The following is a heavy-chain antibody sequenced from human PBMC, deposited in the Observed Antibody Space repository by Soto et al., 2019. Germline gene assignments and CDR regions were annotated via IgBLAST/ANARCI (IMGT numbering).Heavy chain of an antibody. Sequence: PGGSLRLSCVSSGFTFSSYGMQWVRQAPGKGLEWVAVISWNGRVQYYADSVKGRFTISRDNSKNTLDLQMNSVREEDTAVYYCAKEHSEKSSQSFDYWGLGTLVTVSS. CDR1: GFTFSSYG. J-gene: IGHJ4*02. D-gene: IGHD3-10*01. CDR3: AKEHSEKSSQSFDY. V-gene: IGHV3-30*18. CDR2: ISWNGRVQ.